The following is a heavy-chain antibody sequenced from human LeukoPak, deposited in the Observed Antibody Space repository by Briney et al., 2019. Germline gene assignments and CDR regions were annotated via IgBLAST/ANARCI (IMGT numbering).Heavy chain of an antibody. CDR3: ARGMAGEFDY. Sequence: GGSLRLSCAASGFTFSSYWMHWVRQAPGKGLVWVSRINGDGSSTSYADSVKGRFTISRDNAKNTLYLQMNSLRAEDTAVYYCARGMAGEFDYWGQGTLVTVSS. J-gene: IGHJ4*02. V-gene: IGHV3-74*01. CDR1: GFTFSSYW. CDR2: INGDGSST. D-gene: IGHD3-10*01.